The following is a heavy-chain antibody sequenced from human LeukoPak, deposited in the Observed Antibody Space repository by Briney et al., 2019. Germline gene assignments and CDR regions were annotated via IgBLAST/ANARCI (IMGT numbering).Heavy chain of an antibody. CDR2: IYYSGST. CDR3: ARNRDYGDYFDY. J-gene: IGHJ4*02. CDR1: GGSISSSSYY. V-gene: IGHV4-61*05. D-gene: IGHD4-17*01. Sequence: PSETLSLTCTVSGGSISSSSYYWGWIRQPPGKGLEWIGYIYYSGSTNYNPSLKSRVTISVDTSKNQFSLKLSSVTAADTAVYYCARNRDYGDYFDYWGQGTLVTVSS.